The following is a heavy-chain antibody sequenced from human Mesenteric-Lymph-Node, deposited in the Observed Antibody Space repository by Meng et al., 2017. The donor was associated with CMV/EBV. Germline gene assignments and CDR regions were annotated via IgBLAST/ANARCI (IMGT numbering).Heavy chain of an antibody. Sequence: SETLSLTCTVSGGSISSSSYYWGWIRQSPGKGLEWIGNIHYGVSSYYTPSLKSRVTISVDTSKNQFSLSPSSVTAADTAVYYCARHLSDWSAYNSIDFWGLGTLVTVSS. D-gene: IGHD3-3*01. CDR3: ARHLSDWSAYNSIDF. CDR1: GGSISSSSYY. V-gene: IGHV4-39*01. CDR2: IHYGVSS. J-gene: IGHJ4*02.